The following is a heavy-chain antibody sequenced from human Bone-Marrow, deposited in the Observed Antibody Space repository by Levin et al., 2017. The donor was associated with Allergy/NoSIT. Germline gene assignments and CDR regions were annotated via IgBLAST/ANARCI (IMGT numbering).Heavy chain of an antibody. D-gene: IGHD1-14*01. V-gene: IGHV3-23*01. CDR2: ISGSGGGT. J-gene: IGHJ6*03. CDR1: GFTFSSYA. Sequence: PGGSLRLSCAASGFTFSSYAMSWVRQAPGKGLEWVSAISGSGGGTYYADSVKGRFTISRDNSKNTLDLQVNSLRAEDTAIYYCARGSGAFGNYYMDVWGKGTTVTVSS. CDR3: ARGSGAFGNYYMDV.